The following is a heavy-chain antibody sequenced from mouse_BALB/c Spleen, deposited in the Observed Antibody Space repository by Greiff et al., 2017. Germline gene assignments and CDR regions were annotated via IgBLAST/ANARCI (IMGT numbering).Heavy chain of an antibody. CDR3: AREPSRAYAMDY. CDR2: ISYDGSN. Sequence: EVKVEESGPGLVKPSQSLSLTCSVTGYSITSGYYWNWIRQFPGNKLEWMGYISYDGSNNYNPSLKNRISITRDTSKNQFFLKLNSVTTEDTATYYCAREPSRAYAMDYWGQGTSVTVSS. CDR1: GYSITSGYY. V-gene: IGHV3-6*02. D-gene: IGHD3-3*01. J-gene: IGHJ4*01.